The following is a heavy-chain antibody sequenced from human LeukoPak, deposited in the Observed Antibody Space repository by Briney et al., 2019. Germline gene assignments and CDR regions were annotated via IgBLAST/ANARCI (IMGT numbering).Heavy chain of an antibody. V-gene: IGHV4-31*03. Sequence: SQTLSLTCTVSGGSISSGGYYWSWIRQHPGKGLEWIGYIYYSGSTYYNPSLKSRVTISVDTSKNQFSLKLSSVTAADTAVYYCARGGGSYYHYFDYWGQGTLVTVSS. CDR2: IYYSGST. CDR3: ARGGGSYYHYFDY. CDR1: GGSISSGGYY. D-gene: IGHD1-26*01. J-gene: IGHJ4*02.